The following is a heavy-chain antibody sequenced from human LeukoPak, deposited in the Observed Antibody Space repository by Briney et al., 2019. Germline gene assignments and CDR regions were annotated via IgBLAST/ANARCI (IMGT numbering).Heavy chain of an antibody. CDR1: GGTFSSYA. V-gene: IGHV1-69*05. CDR2: IIPIFGTA. D-gene: IGHD5-24*01. Sequence: SVKVSCKASGGTFSSYAINWVRQAPGQGLEWMGRIIPIFGTANYAQKFQGRVTITTDESTSTAYMELSSLRSEDTAVYYCASTGDGYNKDYWGQGTLVTVSS. CDR3: ASTGDGYNKDY. J-gene: IGHJ4*02.